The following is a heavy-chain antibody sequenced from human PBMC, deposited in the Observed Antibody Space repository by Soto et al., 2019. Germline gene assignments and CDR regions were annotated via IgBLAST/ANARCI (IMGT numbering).Heavy chain of an antibody. J-gene: IGHJ4*02. CDR3: AREKDSTMGPSFDS. V-gene: IGHV3-33*08. CDR1: GFTFSSYG. Sequence: GGSLRLSCAASGFTFSSYGMHWVRQAPGKGLEWVAVIWYDGSNKDYADPVRGRFTISRDNSKNTLYLQINSLRAEDTALYYCAREKDSTMGPSFDSWGQGTLVTVSS. CDR2: IWYDGSNK. D-gene: IGHD5-18*01.